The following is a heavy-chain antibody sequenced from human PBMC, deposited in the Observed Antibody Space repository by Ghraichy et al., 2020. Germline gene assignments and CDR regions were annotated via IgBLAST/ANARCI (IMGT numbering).Heavy chain of an antibody. J-gene: IGHJ5*02. V-gene: IGHV3-74*03. Sequence: GESLNISCAASGFTFSNFWMHWVRQAPGKGLVWVSRIKYDGRRTQYADSVKGRFTISRDNAKNMVYLQMDSLRVEDAAVYYCGKDVDDVAASPWGRGTLVTVSS. CDR3: GKDVDDVAASP. CDR2: IKYDGRRT. D-gene: IGHD6-13*01. CDR1: GFTFSNFW.